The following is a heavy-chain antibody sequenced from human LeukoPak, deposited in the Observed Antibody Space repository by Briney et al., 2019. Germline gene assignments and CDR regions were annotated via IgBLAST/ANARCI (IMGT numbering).Heavy chain of an antibody. Sequence: GGSLRLSCAASGITFDDYAMHWVRQAPGKGLEWVGRIKSNTDGGTTDYAAPVKGRFSFSRDDSKNTLYLQMNSLKTEDTAVYYCTTDPWHGMDIWGQGTTVTVSS. V-gene: IGHV3-15*07. CDR2: IKSNTDGGTT. J-gene: IGHJ6*02. CDR3: TTDPWHGMDI. CDR1: GITFDDYA.